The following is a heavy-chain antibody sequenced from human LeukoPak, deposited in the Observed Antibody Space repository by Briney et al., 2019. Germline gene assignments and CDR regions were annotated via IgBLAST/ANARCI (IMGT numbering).Heavy chain of an antibody. CDR2: FDPEDGET. Sequence: GASVKVSCKVSGYALTELSMHWVRQAPGKGLEWMGGFDPEDGETIYAQKFQGRVTMTEDTSTDTAYMELSSLRSEDTAVYYCATDRSMSYAFDIWGQGTMVTVSS. V-gene: IGHV1-24*01. CDR3: ATDRSMSYAFDI. J-gene: IGHJ3*02. CDR1: GYALTELS. D-gene: IGHD3-10*01.